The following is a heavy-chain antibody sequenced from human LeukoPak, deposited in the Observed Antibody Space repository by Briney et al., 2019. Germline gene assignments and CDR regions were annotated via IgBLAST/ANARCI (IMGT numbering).Heavy chain of an antibody. V-gene: IGHV3-48*03. Sequence: PGGSLRVSCAASGITFSSYEMNWVRQAPGKGLEWVSCISSSGRTIYYADSVKGRFTISRDNAKNLLYLQMNSLRAEDTAVYYCQGAAAASFDYWGQGTLVTVSS. J-gene: IGHJ4*02. CDR2: ISSSGRTI. CDR1: GITFSSYE. D-gene: IGHD6-13*01. CDR3: QGAAAASFDY.